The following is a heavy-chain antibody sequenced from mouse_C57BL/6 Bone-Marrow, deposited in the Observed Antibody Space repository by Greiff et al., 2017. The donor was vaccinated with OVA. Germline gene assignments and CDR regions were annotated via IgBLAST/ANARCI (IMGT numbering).Heavy chain of an antibody. J-gene: IGHJ3*01. CDR2: ISSGGDYI. CDR1: GFTFSSYA. V-gene: IGHV5-9-1*02. Sequence: EVMLVESGEGLVKPGGSLKLSCAASGFTFSSYAMSWVRQTPEKRLEWVACISSGGDYIYYADTVKGRFTISRDNARNTLYLQMSSLKSEDTAMYYCTRDPDYYGSSPWFAYWGQGTLVTVSA. CDR3: TRDPDYYGSSPWFAY. D-gene: IGHD1-1*01.